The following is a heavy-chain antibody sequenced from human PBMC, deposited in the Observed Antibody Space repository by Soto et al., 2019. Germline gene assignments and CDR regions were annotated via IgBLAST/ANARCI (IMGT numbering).Heavy chain of an antibody. V-gene: IGHV4-39*01. J-gene: IGHJ6*02. Sequence: SETLSLTCTVSGGSISSSSYYWGWIRQAPGKGLEWIGSIYYSGSTYYNPSLKSRVTISVDTSKNQFSLKLSSVTAADTAVYYCARHQGTYRSWPYYYYGXDVXGQGTTVT. CDR1: GGSISSSSYY. D-gene: IGHD6-13*01. CDR3: ARHQGTYRSWPYYYYGXDV. CDR2: IYYSGST.